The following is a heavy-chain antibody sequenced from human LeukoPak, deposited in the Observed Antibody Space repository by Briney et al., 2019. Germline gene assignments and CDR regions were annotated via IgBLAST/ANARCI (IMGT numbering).Heavy chain of an antibody. J-gene: IGHJ6*01. CDR2: MNPNSGNT. V-gene: IGHV1-8*01. D-gene: IGHD2-15*01. CDR1: GYTFTSYD. CDR3: ARGPAVAATPFYYYYYGMDV. Sequence: ASVKVSCKASGYTFTSYDINWVRQATGQGLEWMGWMNPNSGNTGYAQKFQGRVTMTRNTSISTAYMELSSLRSEDTAVYYCARGPAVAATPFYYYYYGMDVWGPRDHGHRLL.